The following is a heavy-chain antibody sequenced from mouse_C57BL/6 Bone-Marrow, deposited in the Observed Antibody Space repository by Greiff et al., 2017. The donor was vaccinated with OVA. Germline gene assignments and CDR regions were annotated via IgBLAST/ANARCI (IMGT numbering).Heavy chain of an antibody. CDR1: GFTFSSYG. Sequence: EVQGVESGGDLVKPGGSLKLSRAASGFTFSSYGMSWVRQTPDKRLEWVATISSGGSYTYYPDSVKGRFTISRDNAKNTLYLQMSSLKSEDTAMYYCARHGLGPFDYWGQGTTLTVSS. CDR3: ARHGLGPFDY. D-gene: IGHD4-1*01. J-gene: IGHJ2*01. V-gene: IGHV5-6*01. CDR2: ISSGGSYT.